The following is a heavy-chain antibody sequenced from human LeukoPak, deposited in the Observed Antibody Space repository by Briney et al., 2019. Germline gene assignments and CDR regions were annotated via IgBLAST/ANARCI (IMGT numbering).Heavy chain of an antibody. CDR1: GFTFSDYY. CDR2: ISSSGSTI. Sequence: GGSLRLSCAASGFTFSDYYMSWIRQAPGKGLEWVSYISSSGSTIYYADSVKGRFTISRDNAKNSLYLQMNSLRAEDTAVYYCARGHLRYFDWLQQHYFDYWGQGTLVTVSS. CDR3: ARGHLRYFDWLQQHYFDY. D-gene: IGHD3-9*01. J-gene: IGHJ4*02. V-gene: IGHV3-11*01.